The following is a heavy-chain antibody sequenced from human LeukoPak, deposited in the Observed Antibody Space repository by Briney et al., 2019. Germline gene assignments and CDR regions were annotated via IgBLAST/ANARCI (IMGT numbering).Heavy chain of an antibody. D-gene: IGHD3-10*01. J-gene: IGHJ6*03. CDR2: INHSGST. CDR3: ARVFDSGSQAYFYYMDV. V-gene: IGHV4-34*01. Sequence: SETLSLTCAVYGGSFSGYYWSWIRQPPGKGLEWIGEINHSGSTKYNPSLKSRVTISVDTSKNQFSLKLSSVTAADTAVYYCARVFDSGSQAYFYYMDVWGKGTTVTISS. CDR1: GGSFSGYY.